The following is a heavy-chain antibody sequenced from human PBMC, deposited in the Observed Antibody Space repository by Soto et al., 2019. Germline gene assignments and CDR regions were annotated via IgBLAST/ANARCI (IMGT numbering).Heavy chain of an antibody. Sequence: QVQLQQWGAGLLKPSETLSLTCAVYGGSFSGYYWSWIRQPPGKGLEWIGEINHSGSTNYNPSLKSRVTISVDTSKNQFSLKLSSVTAADTAVYYCARGLGAPRTVTRGAVAALQDYWGQGTLVTVSS. D-gene: IGHD4-17*01. J-gene: IGHJ4*02. CDR2: INHSGST. CDR3: ARGLGAPRTVTRGAVAALQDY. V-gene: IGHV4-34*01. CDR1: GGSFSGYY.